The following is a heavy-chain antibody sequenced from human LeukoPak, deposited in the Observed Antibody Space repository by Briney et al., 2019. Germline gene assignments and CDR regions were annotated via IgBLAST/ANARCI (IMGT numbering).Heavy chain of an antibody. CDR2: INPNSGGA. J-gene: IGHJ3*02. CDR3: ARGPRLDSSGWYYGAFDI. Sequence: KVSCXASGYTFTGYYIHWVRQAPGQGLEWMGRINPNSGGADYAQKFQGRVSMTRDTSISTAYMELSSLRSDDTAVYYCARGPRLDSSGWYYGAFDIWGQGTMVTVS. CDR1: GYTFTGYY. D-gene: IGHD6-19*01. V-gene: IGHV1-2*06.